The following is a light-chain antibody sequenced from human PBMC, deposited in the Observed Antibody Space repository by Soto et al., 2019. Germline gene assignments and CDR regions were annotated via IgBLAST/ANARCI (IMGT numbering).Light chain of an antibody. J-gene: IGKJ2*01. CDR2: LGS. V-gene: IGKV2-28*01. CDR1: QSLLHSNGYNY. CDR3: MQALQTPRYT. Sequence: DLVMTQSPLSLPVTPGEPASISCRSSQSLLHSNGYNYLDWYLQKPGQSPQLLIYLGSNRASGVPDRFSGSGSGTDFTLKISRVEAEDVWVYYCMQALQTPRYTFGQGTKLEIK.